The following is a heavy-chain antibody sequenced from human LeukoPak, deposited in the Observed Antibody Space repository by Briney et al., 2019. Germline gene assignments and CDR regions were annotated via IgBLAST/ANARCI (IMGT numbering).Heavy chain of an antibody. CDR1: GGSFSGYY. CDR3: ARERIDRYNWNYYYYYYMDV. D-gene: IGHD1-20*01. CDR2: INDSGST. J-gene: IGHJ6*03. Sequence: SETLSLTCAVYGGSFSGYYWSWIRQPPGKGLEWIGEINDSGSTNYNSSLKSRVTISVDTSKNQFSLKLSSVTAADTAVYYCARERIDRYNWNYYYYYYMDVWGKGTTVTVSS. V-gene: IGHV4-34*01.